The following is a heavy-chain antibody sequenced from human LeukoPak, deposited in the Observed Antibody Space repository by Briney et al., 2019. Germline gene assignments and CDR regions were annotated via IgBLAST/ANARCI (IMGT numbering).Heavy chain of an antibody. D-gene: IGHD2-2*01. CDR3: ARGPCSSTSCPYYYYYMDV. CDR1: GFTVSSNY. CDR2: ISSSSSYI. Sequence: GSLRLSCAASGFTVSSNYMSWVRQAPGKGLEWVSSISSSSSYIYYADSVKGRFTISRDNAKNSLYLQMNSLRAEDTAVYYCARGPCSSTSCPYYYYYMDVWGKGTTVTVSS. J-gene: IGHJ6*03. V-gene: IGHV3-21*01.